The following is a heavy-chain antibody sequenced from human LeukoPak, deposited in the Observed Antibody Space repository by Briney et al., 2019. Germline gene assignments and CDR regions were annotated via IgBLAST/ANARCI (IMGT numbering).Heavy chain of an antibody. CDR3: ARSTQEGSTSFDY. CDR2: IYHSGST. Sequence: SETLSLTCTVSGGSISGYYWSWIRQPPGNGLEYIGYIYHSGSTNYNPSLKSRVTMSVDKSKNQCSLRLRSVTAADTAMYFCARSTQEGSTSFDYWGRGTLVTVSS. CDR1: GGSISGYY. J-gene: IGHJ4*02. V-gene: IGHV4-59*01. D-gene: IGHD6-6*01.